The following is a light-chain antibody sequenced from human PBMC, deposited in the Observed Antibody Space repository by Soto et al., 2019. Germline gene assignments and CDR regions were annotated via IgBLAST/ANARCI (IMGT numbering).Light chain of an antibody. CDR2: EAS. J-gene: IGKJ1*01. CDR1: QGISRW. CDR3: QHYNSYSEA. Sequence: DIQMTQSPSSVSASLGDRVTLTCRASQGISRWLAWYQQKPGQAPKLLIYEASILQSGVPSRFSGSGSGTEFTLTISSLQPDDFATYYCQHYNSYSEAFGQGTKVDIK. V-gene: IGKV1D-16*01.